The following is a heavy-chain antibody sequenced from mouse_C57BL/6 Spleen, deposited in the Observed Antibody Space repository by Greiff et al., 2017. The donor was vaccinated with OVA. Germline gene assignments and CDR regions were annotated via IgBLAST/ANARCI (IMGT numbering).Heavy chain of an antibody. Sequence: VKLMESGGGLVKPGGSLKLSCAASGFTFSDYGMHWVRQAPEKGLEWVAYISSGSRTIYYAATVKGRFTISRDNAKNTLFLQMTSLRSEDTAMYYCAKVYGSSYGFAYWGQGTLVTVSA. CDR3: AKVYGSSYGFAY. CDR1: GFTFSDYG. D-gene: IGHD1-1*01. CDR2: ISSGSRTI. V-gene: IGHV5-17*01. J-gene: IGHJ3*01.